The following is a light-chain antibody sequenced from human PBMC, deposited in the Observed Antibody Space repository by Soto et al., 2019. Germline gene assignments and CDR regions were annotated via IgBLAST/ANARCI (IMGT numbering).Light chain of an antibody. V-gene: IGKV1-17*03. CDR1: QGINSY. CDR3: LQYSGYVPA. Sequence: DIQMTQSPSVMSASVGDRVTITCRASQGINSYLAWFQQKPGKLPKPLIYAASDLESGVPSRFSGSGFGTEFTLTISSLQSEDFATYYCLQYSGYVPAFGGGTKVEIK. J-gene: IGKJ4*01. CDR2: AAS.